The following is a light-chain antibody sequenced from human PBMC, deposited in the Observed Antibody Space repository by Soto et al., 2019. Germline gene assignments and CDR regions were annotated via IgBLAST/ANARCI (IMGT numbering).Light chain of an antibody. CDR1: TGAVTSAHY. CDR2: DTS. Sequence: QAVVTQEPSLTVSPGATVTLTCGSSTGAVTSAHYPYWFQQRPGQAPRTLIYDTSNKHSRTPARFSGSLLGGKAALTLSGAQPEDAADYYGFLAYSGARKVFGGGTKLTVL. V-gene: IGLV7-46*01. J-gene: IGLJ2*01. CDR3: FLAYSGARKV.